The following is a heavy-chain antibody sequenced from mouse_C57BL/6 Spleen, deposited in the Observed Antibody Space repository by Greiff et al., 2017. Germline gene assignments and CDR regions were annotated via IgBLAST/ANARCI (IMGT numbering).Heavy chain of an antibody. Sequence: DVHLVESGGGLVKPGGSLKLSCAASGFTFSSYTMSWVRQTPEKRLEWVATISGGGGNTYYPDSVKGRFTISRDNAKNTLYLQMSSLRSEDTALYYCARQVYGNYLYYAMDYWGQGTSVTVSS. J-gene: IGHJ4*01. V-gene: IGHV5-9*01. CDR3: ARQVYGNYLYYAMDY. CDR1: GFTFSSYT. D-gene: IGHD2-10*02. CDR2: ISGGGGNT.